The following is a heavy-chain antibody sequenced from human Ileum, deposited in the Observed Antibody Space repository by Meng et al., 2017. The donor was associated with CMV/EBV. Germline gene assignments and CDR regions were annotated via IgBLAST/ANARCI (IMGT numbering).Heavy chain of an antibody. CDR2: INSYNGDT. CDR1: GYTFGSQD. Sequence: QVKWVQCGAEVQESGDSVKVSCQASGYTFGSQDFTWVRQAPGQGLEWMGWINSYNGDTNYAQKFQGRVTMTTDTSTSTAYMELNSLKSDDTAVYYCARGIDYWGQGTLVTVSS. CDR3: ARGIDY. J-gene: IGHJ4*02. V-gene: IGHV1-18*01.